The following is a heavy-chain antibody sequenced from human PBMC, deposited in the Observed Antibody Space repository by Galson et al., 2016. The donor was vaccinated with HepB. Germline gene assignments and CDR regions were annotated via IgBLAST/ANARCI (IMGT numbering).Heavy chain of an antibody. D-gene: IGHD2-2*02. CDR3: ATRYIPPIIGVGTYHYYGFDF. J-gene: IGHJ6*02. CDR2: VIPVFDTT. CDR1: GGTSRDYG. V-gene: IGHV1-69*13. Sequence: SVKVSCKASGGTSRDYGFNWVRQVPGQGLEWMGGVIPVFDTTTYAQKFQGRVTITADESTRTSDKELSRRRSEDTAVHYCATRYIPPIIGVGTYHYYGFDFWGQGTTVIVSS.